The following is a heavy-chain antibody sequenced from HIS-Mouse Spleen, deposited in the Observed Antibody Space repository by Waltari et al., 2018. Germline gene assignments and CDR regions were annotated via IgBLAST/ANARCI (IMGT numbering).Heavy chain of an antibody. Sequence: QVQLVESGGGVVQPGRSLRLSCAASGFTFSSYGMHWVRQGPGKGVEVWEVLSNYGSKKYYAYSGKGRVTSSRDNSKNTLYLQMNSLRAEETAVYYCAKASSGWLDYWGQGTLVTVSS. CDR3: AKASSGWLDY. CDR2: LSNYGSKK. V-gene: IGHV3-30*18. J-gene: IGHJ4*02. D-gene: IGHD6-19*01. CDR1: GFTFSSYG.